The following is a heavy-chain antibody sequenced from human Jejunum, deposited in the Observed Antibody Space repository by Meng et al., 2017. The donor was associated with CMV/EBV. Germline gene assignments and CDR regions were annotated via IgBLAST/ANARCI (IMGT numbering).Heavy chain of an antibody. CDR2: ISSSGTT. V-gene: IGHV4-59*01. CDR3: ARGRVYYYGGKPPYGMDV. Sequence: IGSFHWTWVRQTPEKGLEWMGYISSSGTTNYSPTLKGRLTMSVDASQNQFSLNLSSVTAADTAVYYCARGRVYYYGGKPPYGMDVWGRGTTVTVSS. J-gene: IGHJ6*02. CDR1: IGSFH. D-gene: IGHD3-10*01.